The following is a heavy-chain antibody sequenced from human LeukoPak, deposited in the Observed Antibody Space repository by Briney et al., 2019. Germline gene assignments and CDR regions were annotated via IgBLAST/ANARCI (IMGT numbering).Heavy chain of an antibody. CDR3: ASSRGYRGYDYCDY. V-gene: IGHV1-18*01. Sequence: ASVTVSCQASGYSFTSYGLSWVRLAPGQGLEWIGGKSAHNGNTIYAQKLQGRVTITTDTSTSTDYMELRSLRSDDTAVYYCASSRGYRGYDYCDYWGQGTLVTVSS. CDR1: GYSFTSYG. D-gene: IGHD5-12*01. J-gene: IGHJ4*02. CDR2: KSAHNGNT.